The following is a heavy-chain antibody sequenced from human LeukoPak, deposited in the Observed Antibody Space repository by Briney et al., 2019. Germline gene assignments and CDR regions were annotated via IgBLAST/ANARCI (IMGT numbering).Heavy chain of an antibody. V-gene: IGHV3-23*01. D-gene: IGHD6-19*01. Sequence: GGSLRLSCVASGFTFRNYAMSWVRQAPGKGLEWVSGLNIGGGGTDYADSVKGRVTISSDNSRNTVYLEMNSLRDEDTAVYYCAKASGSSGHYFGYGMDVWGQGTTVTVSS. CDR3: AKASGSSGHYFGYGMDV. CDR1: GFTFRNYA. J-gene: IGHJ6*02. CDR2: LNIGGGGT.